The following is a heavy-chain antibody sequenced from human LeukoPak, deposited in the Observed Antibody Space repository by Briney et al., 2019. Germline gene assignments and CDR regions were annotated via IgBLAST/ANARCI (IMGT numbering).Heavy chain of an antibody. CDR3: AKDWASITMVRGVIRPIDY. D-gene: IGHD3-10*01. J-gene: IGHJ4*02. CDR2: ISGSGGST. CDR1: GFTFSSYG. V-gene: IGHV3-23*01. Sequence: GGSLRLSCAASGFTFSSYGMSWVRQAPGKGLEWVSAISGSGGSTYYADSVKGRFTISRDNSKNTLYLQMNSLRAEDTAVYYCAKDWASITMVRGVIRPIDYWGQGTLVTVSS.